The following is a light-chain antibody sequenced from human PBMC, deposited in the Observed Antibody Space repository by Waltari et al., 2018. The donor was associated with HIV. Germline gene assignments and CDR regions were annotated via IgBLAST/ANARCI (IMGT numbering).Light chain of an antibody. CDR1: SSDVGGYNY. Sequence: QSALTQPASVSGSPGQSITISCTGTSSDVGGYNYVSWYQQHPDRAPKLMIFEVSKRPSGVSNRFSGSKSGNTASLTISGLQAEDEADYYCTSYTSSSPCVFGTGTKVTVL. J-gene: IGLJ1*01. V-gene: IGLV2-14*01. CDR2: EVS. CDR3: TSYTSSSPCV.